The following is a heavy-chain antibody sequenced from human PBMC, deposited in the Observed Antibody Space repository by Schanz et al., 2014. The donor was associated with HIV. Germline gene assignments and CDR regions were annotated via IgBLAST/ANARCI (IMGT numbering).Heavy chain of an antibody. Sequence: EVQLVESGGGLVQPGRSLRLSCAASGFTFDDYVMHWVRQAPGKGLEWVSGISWKSDSIGYADSVKGRFTISRDNAKNTLYLQMNSLRAEDTALYYCAKDNGWPLASYYGMDVWGQGTTVTVSS. CDR1: GFTFDDYV. CDR2: ISWKSDSI. J-gene: IGHJ6*02. V-gene: IGHV3-9*01. CDR3: AKDNGWPLASYYGMDV. D-gene: IGHD6-19*01.